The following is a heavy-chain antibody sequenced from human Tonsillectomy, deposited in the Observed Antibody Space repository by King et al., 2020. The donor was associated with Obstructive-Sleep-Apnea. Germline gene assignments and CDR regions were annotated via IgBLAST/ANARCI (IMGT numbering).Heavy chain of an antibody. CDR2: IKQDGSEK. CDR3: ARDRGISY. V-gene: IGHV3-7*03. J-gene: IGHJ4*02. D-gene: IGHD3-3*02. Sequence: DVQLVESGGGLVQPGGSLRLSCAASGFTFSNYWMTWVRQAPGKGLEWVANIKQDGSEKYYVDSVKGRFTISRDNAKNSLYLQMNSLRAEDTAVYYCARDRGISYWGQGTLVTVSS. CDR1: GFTFSNYW.